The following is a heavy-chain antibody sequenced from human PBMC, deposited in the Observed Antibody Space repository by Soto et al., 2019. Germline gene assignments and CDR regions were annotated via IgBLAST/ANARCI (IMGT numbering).Heavy chain of an antibody. CDR2: IYYSGST. D-gene: IGHD3-22*01. Sequence: QVQLQESGPGLVKPSQTLSLTCTVSGGSISSGDCYWSWIRQPPWKGLEWIGYIYYSGSTYYDPSLKSRVTISVDTSKNQFSLKLSSVTAADTAVYYCAREGTIVVTPDIWGQGTMVTVPS. CDR3: AREGTIVVTPDI. J-gene: IGHJ3*02. V-gene: IGHV4-30-4*01. CDR1: GGSISSGDCY.